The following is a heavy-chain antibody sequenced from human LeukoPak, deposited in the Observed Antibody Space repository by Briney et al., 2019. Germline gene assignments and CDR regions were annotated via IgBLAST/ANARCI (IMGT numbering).Heavy chain of an antibody. CDR2: ISAYNGNT. V-gene: IGHV1-18*01. D-gene: IGHD6-13*01. CDR1: GYTFTSYG. CDR3: ARDLESLWLFGLPIAAAGTYYFDY. Sequence: GASVKVSCKASGYTFTSYGISWVRQAPGQGLEWRGWISAYNGNTNYAQKLQGRVTMTTDTSTSTAYMELRSLRSDDTAVYYCARDLESLWLFGLPIAAAGTYYFDYWGQGTLVAVSS. J-gene: IGHJ4*02.